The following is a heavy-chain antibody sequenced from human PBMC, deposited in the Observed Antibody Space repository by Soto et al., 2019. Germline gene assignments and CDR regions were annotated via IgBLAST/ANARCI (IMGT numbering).Heavy chain of an antibody. D-gene: IGHD6-19*01. CDR2: ISYDGSNK. V-gene: IGHV3-30*18. CDR3: AKSGYSSGWFFDY. J-gene: IGHJ4*02. Sequence: GGSLRLSCAASGFTFSSFAMHWVRQAPGKGLEWVAVISYDGSNKYYAGSVKGRFTISRDTSKNTLYLQMNSLRAEDTAVYYCAKSGYSSGWFFDYWGQGTLVTVSS. CDR1: GFTFSSFA.